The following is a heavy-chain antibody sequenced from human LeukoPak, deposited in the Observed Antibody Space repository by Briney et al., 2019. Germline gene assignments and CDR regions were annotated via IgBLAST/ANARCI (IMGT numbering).Heavy chain of an antibody. CDR2: ISSSSSYI. D-gene: IGHD2-21*01. V-gene: IGHV3-21*01. J-gene: IGHJ4*02. CDR1: GFTFSSYS. CDR3: ARDRANIVVVSASEY. Sequence: PEGSLRLPCAASGFTFSSYSMNWVRQAPGKGLEWVSSISSSSSYIYYADSVKGRFTISRDNAKNSLYLQMNSLRAEDTAVYYCARDRANIVVVSASEYWGQGTLVTVSS.